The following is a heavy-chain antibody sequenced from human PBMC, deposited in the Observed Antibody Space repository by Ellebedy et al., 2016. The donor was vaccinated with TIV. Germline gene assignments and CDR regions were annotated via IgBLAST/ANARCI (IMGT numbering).Heavy chain of an antibody. V-gene: IGHV3-23*01. CDR2: IISSGDST. CDR1: GFTFSRYW. Sequence: PGGSLRPSCAASGFTFSRYWMTWVRQAPGKGLEWVSGIISSGDSTYYADSGKGRFTISRDNSKNTLFLQVNSLRAEDTAVYYFMFKGLSARLYWGQGTLVTVSS. CDR3: MFKGLSARLY. J-gene: IGHJ1*01. D-gene: IGHD6-6*01.